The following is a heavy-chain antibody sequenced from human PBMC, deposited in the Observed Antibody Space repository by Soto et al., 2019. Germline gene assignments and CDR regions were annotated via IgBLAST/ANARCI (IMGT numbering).Heavy chain of an antibody. CDR3: ARSQGPFWYFDY. J-gene: IGHJ4*02. CDR1: GFTFSDYY. Sequence: GGSLRLSCATSGFTFSDYYMSWIRQAPGKGLVWVSYISSSGTPIYYEDSMKGRFTISRDNAKNELYLQMSRLSAEDTAFYYCARSQGPFWYFDYWGQGILVTVSS. V-gene: IGHV3-11*01. CDR2: ISSSGTPI.